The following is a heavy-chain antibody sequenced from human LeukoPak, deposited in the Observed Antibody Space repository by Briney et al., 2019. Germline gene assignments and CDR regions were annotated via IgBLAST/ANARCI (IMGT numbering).Heavy chain of an antibody. V-gene: IGHV4-39*01. Sequence: SEPLSLICTVSGGSISSSSYYWGWIRQPPGKGLKWIGSIYYSGSTYYNPSLKRRVTISVDTYKNQFSLNLRSVTAADTAVYYCARPETETYYYDSSGPQGYAFDIWGQGTMVTVSS. CDR1: GGSISSSSYY. D-gene: IGHD3-22*01. CDR3: ARPETETYYYDSSGPQGYAFDI. CDR2: IYYSGST. J-gene: IGHJ3*02.